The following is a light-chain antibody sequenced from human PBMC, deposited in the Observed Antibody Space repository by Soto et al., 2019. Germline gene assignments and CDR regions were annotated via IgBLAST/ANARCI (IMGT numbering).Light chain of an antibody. Sequence: QSALTQPASVSGSPGQPITISCTGTASDVGGYNYVSWYQQHPGKAPKLMIHAVSNRPSGISSRFSGSKSGNTASLTISGLQSEDEADYFCCSYTSRTTYVFGTGTKVTAL. J-gene: IGLJ1*01. V-gene: IGLV2-14*01. CDR1: ASDVGGYNY. CDR3: CSYTSRTTYV. CDR2: AVS.